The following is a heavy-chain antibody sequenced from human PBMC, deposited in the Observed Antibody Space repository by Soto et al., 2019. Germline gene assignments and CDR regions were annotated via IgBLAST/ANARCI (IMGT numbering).Heavy chain of an antibody. Sequence: QVQLQESGPGLVKPSQTLSLTCHVSGASISSGDYYWSWLRQHPGQGLEWIGYLYYTGGTYYNPSLRSRVTISLDVSKIQFSLTLTSMTAADTAVYFCASLPLVNGAYGWFDPWGQGTLVTVSS. V-gene: IGHV4-31*03. CDR1: GASISSGDYY. D-gene: IGHD4-17*01. J-gene: IGHJ5*02. CDR2: LYYTGGT. CDR3: ASLPLVNGAYGWFDP.